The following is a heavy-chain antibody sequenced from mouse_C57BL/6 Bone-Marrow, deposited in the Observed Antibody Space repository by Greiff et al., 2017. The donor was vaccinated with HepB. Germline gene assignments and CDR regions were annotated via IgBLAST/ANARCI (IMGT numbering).Heavy chain of an antibody. D-gene: IGHD2-12*01. CDR1: GYTFTSYW. CDR3: AREDYTPFAY. J-gene: IGHJ3*01. V-gene: IGHV1-69*01. CDR2: IDPSDSYT. Sequence: VQLQQSGAELVMPGASVKLSCKASGYTFTSYWMHWVKQRPGQGLEWIGEIDPSDSYTNYNQKFKGKSTLTVDKSSSTAYMQLSSLTSEDSAVYYCAREDYTPFAYWGQGTLVTVSA.